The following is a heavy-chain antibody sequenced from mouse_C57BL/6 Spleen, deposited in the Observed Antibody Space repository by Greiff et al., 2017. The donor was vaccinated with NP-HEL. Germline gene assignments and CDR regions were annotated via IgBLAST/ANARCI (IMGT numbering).Heavy chain of an antibody. CDR2: IYPGDGDT. CDR1: GYAFSSSW. CDR3: AREGLPAWFAY. J-gene: IGHJ3*01. V-gene: IGHV1-82*01. D-gene: IGHD2-2*01. Sequence: VQLQQSGPELVKPGASVKISCKASGYAFSSSWMNWVKQRPGKGLEWIGRIYPGDGDTNYNGKFKGKATLTADKSSSTAYMQLSSLTSEDSAVSFCAREGLPAWFAYWGQGTLVTVSA.